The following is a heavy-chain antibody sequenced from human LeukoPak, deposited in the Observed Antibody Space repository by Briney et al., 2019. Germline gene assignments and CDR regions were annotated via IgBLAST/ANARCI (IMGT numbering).Heavy chain of an antibody. D-gene: IGHD3-16*01. J-gene: IGHJ4*02. CDR1: GGXFSGYG. CDR3: AGGGGY. Sequence: PSETLSLTCAVYGGXFSGYGWTWIRQPPGKGLEWIGEINHSGSTNYNPSLKSRVTITEDTSKNQFSLMLSSVTAADTAVYYCAGGGGYWGQGTLVTVSS. V-gene: IGHV4-34*01. CDR2: INHSGST.